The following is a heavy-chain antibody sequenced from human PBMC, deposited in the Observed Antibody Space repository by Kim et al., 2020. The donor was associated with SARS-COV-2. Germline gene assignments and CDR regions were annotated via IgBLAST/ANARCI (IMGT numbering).Heavy chain of an antibody. J-gene: IGHJ4*02. CDR3: ARGLDYYGSGSYYDY. V-gene: IGHV1-69*01. Sequence: QKFQSRVTVTADESTSTAYMELSSLRSEDTAVYYCARGLDYYGSGSYYDYWGQGTLVTVSS. D-gene: IGHD3-10*01.